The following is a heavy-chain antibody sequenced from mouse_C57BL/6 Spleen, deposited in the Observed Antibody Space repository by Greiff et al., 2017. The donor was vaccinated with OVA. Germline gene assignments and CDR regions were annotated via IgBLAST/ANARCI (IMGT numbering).Heavy chain of an antibody. V-gene: IGHV14-2*01. CDR3: ARMEYGSNSPRFAY. Sequence: DVKLVESGAELVKPGASVKLSCTASGFNIKDYYMHWVKQRTEQGLEWIGRIDPEDGETKYAPKFQGKATITADTSSNTAYLQLSSLTSEDPAVDYCARMEYGSNSPRFAYWGQGTLVTVSA. D-gene: IGHD2-10*02. J-gene: IGHJ3*01. CDR2: IDPEDGET. CDR1: GFNIKDYY.